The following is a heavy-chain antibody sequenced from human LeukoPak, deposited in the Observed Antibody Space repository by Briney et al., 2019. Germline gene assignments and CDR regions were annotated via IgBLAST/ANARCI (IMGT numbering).Heavy chain of an antibody. D-gene: IGHD6-19*01. CDR1: GFTFSSYA. CDR3: ARDSIAVAGFDY. V-gene: IGHV3-30-3*01. CDR2: ISYDGSNK. J-gene: IGHJ4*02. Sequence: GGSLRLSYPPSGFTFSSYAMHWVRQAPGKGLEWVAVISYDGSNKYYADSVKERFTISRDNSKNKLYLQMNSLRVEDTAVYYCARDSIAVAGFDYWGQGTLVTVSS.